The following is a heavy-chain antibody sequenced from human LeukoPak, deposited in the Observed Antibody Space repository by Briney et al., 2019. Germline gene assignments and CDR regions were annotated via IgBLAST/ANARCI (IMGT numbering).Heavy chain of an antibody. V-gene: IGHV3-48*03. CDR3: GRDSRDGYNYL. J-gene: IGHJ5*02. CDR1: GFTFSTYE. Sequence: GGSLSLSCASSGFTFSTYEMNWVRQAPGKGLEWVSYISSSGLTIFYADSVKGRFTISRDNAKNSLYLQMNRLRAEDTAVYYCGRDSRDGYNYLCGQGTLVTVSS. D-gene: IGHD5-24*01. CDR2: ISSSGLTI.